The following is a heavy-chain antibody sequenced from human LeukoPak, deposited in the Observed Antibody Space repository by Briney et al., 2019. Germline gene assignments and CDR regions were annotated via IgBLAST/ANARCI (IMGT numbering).Heavy chain of an antibody. V-gene: IGHV3-30*04. J-gene: IGHJ6*04. CDR2: ISYDGSNK. CDR3: ARGGGVPAASYFYAMDV. CDR1: GFTFSSYA. D-gene: IGHD2-2*01. Sequence: GKSLRLSCAASGFTFSSYAMHWVRQAPGKGLEWEAVISYDGSNKNYADSVKGRFTISRDDSKSTLYLQMNSLRPEDTAVYYCARGGGVPAASYFYAMDVWGKGTTVTVSS.